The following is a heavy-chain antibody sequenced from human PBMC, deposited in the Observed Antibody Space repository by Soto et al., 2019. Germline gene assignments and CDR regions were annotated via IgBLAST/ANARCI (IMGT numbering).Heavy chain of an antibody. Sequence: ASVKVSCKASGYTFTGNYIHWVRQAPGQGLEWMGWINPNSGGTKYAQKFQGRVNMTRETSISKAYMELSRLRSDDTAVYYCARVIVVEPAAEEYYYYYGMDAWGQWTTV. J-gene: IGHJ6*02. V-gene: IGHV1-2*02. CDR1: GYTFTGNY. D-gene: IGHD2-2*01. CDR2: INPNSGGT. CDR3: ARVIVVEPAAEEYYYYYGMDA.